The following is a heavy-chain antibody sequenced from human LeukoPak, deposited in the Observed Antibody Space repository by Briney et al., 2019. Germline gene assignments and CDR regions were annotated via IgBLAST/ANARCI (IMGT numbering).Heavy chain of an antibody. D-gene: IGHD5-18*01. CDR1: GFTFSSYA. V-gene: IGHV3-23*01. Sequence: QPGGSLRLSCAASGFTFSSYAMSWVRQAPGKGLEWVSAISASGGSTYYADSVKGRFTISRDSPKNTLYLQMNSLRAEDTAVYYCARDRATAMFDYWAQGTLVTVSS. J-gene: IGHJ4*02. CDR3: ARDRATAMFDY. CDR2: ISASGGST.